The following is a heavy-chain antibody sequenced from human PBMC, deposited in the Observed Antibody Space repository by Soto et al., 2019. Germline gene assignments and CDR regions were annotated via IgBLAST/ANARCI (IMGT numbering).Heavy chain of an antibody. J-gene: IGHJ6*02. D-gene: IGHD3-16*02. Sequence: GASVKVSCKASGYTFTSYAIHWVRQAPGQRLEWMGWINAGNGNTKYSQKFQGRVTITRDTSASTAYMELSSLRSEDTAVYYCATPYDYVWGSYRYDGMDVWGQGTTVTVSS. CDR3: ATPYDYVWGSYRYDGMDV. V-gene: IGHV1-3*01. CDR2: INAGNGNT. CDR1: GYTFTSYA.